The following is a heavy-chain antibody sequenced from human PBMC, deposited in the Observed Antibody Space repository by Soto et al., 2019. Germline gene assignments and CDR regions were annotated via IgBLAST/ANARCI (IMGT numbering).Heavy chain of an antibody. CDR3: AKDGPPTAPHYYYYMDV. CDR1: GFHSSSYG. J-gene: IGHJ6*03. V-gene: IGHV3-30*18. D-gene: IGHD5-18*01. Sequence: GGSLRLSCESSGFHSSSYGMHWVRQAPGKGLEWVAAISFNGSVKYYGDSVKGRFTISRDTSKSTLYLQMNSLRPDDTAVYYCAKDGPPTAPHYYYYMDVWAKGTTVTVSS. CDR2: ISFNGSVK.